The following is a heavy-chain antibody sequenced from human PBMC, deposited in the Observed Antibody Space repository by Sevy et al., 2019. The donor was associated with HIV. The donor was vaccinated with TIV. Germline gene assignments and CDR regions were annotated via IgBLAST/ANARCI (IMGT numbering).Heavy chain of an antibody. D-gene: IGHD3-10*01. Sequence: GGSLRLSCAASEFTLSRYWMSWVRQAPGKGLEWVANINQDGSEKYYVDSVKGRFTISRDNAENSVYLQMNSLRAEGTALYYCGSGLMRYFDLWGRGTLVTVSS. CDR2: INQDGSEK. J-gene: IGHJ2*01. CDR3: GSGLMRYFDL. V-gene: IGHV3-7*01. CDR1: EFTLSRYW.